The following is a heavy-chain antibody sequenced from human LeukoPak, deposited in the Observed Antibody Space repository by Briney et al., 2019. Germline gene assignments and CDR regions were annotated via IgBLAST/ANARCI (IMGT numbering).Heavy chain of an antibody. CDR3: ARGLSSVNDAFDI. V-gene: IGHV3-23*01. Sequence: RGSLRLSCAASEFLFSSYAMNWVRQAPGKGLEWVSVISASGSSAYYADSVKGRFTISRDNSKTTLYLQMNSLRAEDTAVYYCARGLSSVNDAFDIWGQGTMVTVSS. D-gene: IGHD3-10*01. CDR2: ISASGSSA. CDR1: EFLFSSYA. J-gene: IGHJ3*02.